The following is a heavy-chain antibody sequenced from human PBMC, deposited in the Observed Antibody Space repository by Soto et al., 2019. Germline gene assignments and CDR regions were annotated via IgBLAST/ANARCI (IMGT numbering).Heavy chain of an antibody. CDR3: ARGVATYLGTWFGP. D-gene: IGHD2-15*01. CDR1: GGCVSSGNAAS. Sequence: LSCAVCGGCVSSGNAASWCWNRQPPGKGLEWIGSISRSGSTSYNPSLKGRVTMSVDKSKNQFSLNLSSVTAADMAVYYSARGVATYLGTWFGPCGQPTLGTVYS. CDR2: ISRSGST. V-gene: IGHV4-30-2*01. J-gene: IGHJ5*02.